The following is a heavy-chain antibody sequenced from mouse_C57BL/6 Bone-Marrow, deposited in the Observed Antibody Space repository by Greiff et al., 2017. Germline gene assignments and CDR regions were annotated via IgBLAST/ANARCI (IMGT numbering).Heavy chain of an antibody. CDR2: ISDGGSYT. D-gene: IGHD3-2*02. J-gene: IGHJ3*01. V-gene: IGHV5-4*03. CDR3: ARVPDSSGPAY. Sequence: EVKLMESGGGLVKPGGSLKLSCAASGFTFSSYAMSWVRQTPEQRLEWVATISDGGSYTYYPDNVKGRFTISRDNAKNNLYLQMSHLKSEDTAMYYWARVPDSSGPAYWGQGTLVTVSA. CDR1: GFTFSSYA.